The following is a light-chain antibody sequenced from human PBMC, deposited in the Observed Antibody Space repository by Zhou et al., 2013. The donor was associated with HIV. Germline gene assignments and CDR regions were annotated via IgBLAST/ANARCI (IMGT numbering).Light chain of an antibody. J-gene: IGKJ2*02. Sequence: DIVMTQSPLYLPVTPGEPASISCRSSQSLLHRNGYNYLDWYLQKPGQSPQLLIYLGSSRASGVPDRITGSGSGTDFTLKISRVEAEDVGMYYCMQGLHWPRTFGQGTNLEIK. V-gene: IGKV2-28*01. CDR2: LGS. CDR1: QSLLHRNGYNY. CDR3: MQGLHWPRT.